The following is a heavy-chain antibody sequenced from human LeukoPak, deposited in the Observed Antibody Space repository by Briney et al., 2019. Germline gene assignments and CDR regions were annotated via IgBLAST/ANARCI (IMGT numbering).Heavy chain of an antibody. D-gene: IGHD6-25*01. Sequence: SETPSLTCAVYGGSFSGYYWSWIRDPPGKGLEWIGEINHSGSTNYSPSLKTRVTISVHNSKHHFSLSLTSVTAADTAVYYCAREGSRRLYMDVWGRGTTVTVSS. CDR3: AREGSRRLYMDV. J-gene: IGHJ6*03. CDR2: INHSGST. V-gene: IGHV4-34*01. CDR1: GGSFSGYY.